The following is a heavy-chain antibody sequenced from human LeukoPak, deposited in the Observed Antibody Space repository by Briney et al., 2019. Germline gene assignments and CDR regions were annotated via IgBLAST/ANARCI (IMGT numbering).Heavy chain of an antibody. CDR1: GGSISSYY. V-gene: IGHV4-4*07. CDR3: ARIGSRRYYDSSGYFDY. D-gene: IGHD3-22*01. J-gene: IGHJ4*02. CDR2: IYTSGST. Sequence: PSETLSLTCTVSGGSISSYYWSWIRQPAGKGLEWIGRIYTSGSTNYNPSLKSRVTMSVDTSKNQFSLKLSSVTAADTAVYYCARIGSRRYYDSSGYFDYWGQGTLVTVSS.